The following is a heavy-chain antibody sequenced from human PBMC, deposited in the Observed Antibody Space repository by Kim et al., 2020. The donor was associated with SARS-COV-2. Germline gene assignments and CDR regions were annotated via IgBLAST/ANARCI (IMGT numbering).Heavy chain of an antibody. D-gene: IGHD2-2*01. CDR3: ARGVRVPAATNYYYGMDV. Sequence: KSRVTISVDTSKNQFSLKLSSVTAADTAVYYCARGVRVPAATNYYYGMDVWGQGTTVTVSS. J-gene: IGHJ6*02. V-gene: IGHV4-34*01.